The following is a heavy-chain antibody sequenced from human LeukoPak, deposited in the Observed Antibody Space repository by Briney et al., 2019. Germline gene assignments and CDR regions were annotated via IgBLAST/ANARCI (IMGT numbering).Heavy chain of an antibody. D-gene: IGHD1-26*01. CDR2: IYYSGST. V-gene: IGHV4-59*08. CDR3: ARGVGAPHFNY. Sequence: SETLSLTCTVSGGSISSYYWSWIRQPPGKGLEWIGYIYYSGSTNYNPSLKSRVTISVDTSKNQFSLKLSSVTAADTAVYYCARGVGAPHFNYWGQGTLATVSS. J-gene: IGHJ4*02. CDR1: GGSISSYY.